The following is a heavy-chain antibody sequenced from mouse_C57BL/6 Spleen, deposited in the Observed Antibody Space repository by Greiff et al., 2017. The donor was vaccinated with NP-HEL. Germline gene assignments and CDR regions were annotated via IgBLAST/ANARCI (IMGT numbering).Heavy chain of an antibody. CDR1: GFTFSDYY. CDR2: INYDGSST. J-gene: IGHJ4*01. CDR3: ARKGVYDAMDY. V-gene: IGHV5-16*01. Sequence: EVNVVESEGGLVQPGSSMKLSCTASGFTFSDYYMAWVRQVPEKGLEWVANINYDGSSTYYLDSLKSRFIISRDNAKNILYLQMSSLKSEDTATYYCARKGVYDAMDYWGQGTSVTVSS.